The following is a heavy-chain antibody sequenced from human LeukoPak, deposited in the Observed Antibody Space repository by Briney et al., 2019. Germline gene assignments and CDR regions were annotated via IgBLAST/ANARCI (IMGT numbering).Heavy chain of an antibody. Sequence: GGSLRLSCAASGFTFSSYSMNWVRQAPGKGLEWVSSISSSRSYIYYADSVKGRFTISRDNAKNSLYLQMNSLRAEDTAVYYCARDGSGYSPYYFDYWGQGTLVTVSS. D-gene: IGHD5-18*01. V-gene: IGHV3-21*01. CDR1: GFTFSSYS. CDR3: ARDGSGYSPYYFDY. J-gene: IGHJ4*02. CDR2: ISSSRSYI.